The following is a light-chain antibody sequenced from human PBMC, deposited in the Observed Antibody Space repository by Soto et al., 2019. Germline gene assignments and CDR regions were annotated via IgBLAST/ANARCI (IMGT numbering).Light chain of an antibody. CDR3: QQFVTSPLYT. CDR1: ESVASSY. Sequence: EVVLTQSPGTLSLSPGERATLSYRTSESVASSYIAWYQQKPGQAPRLLIYGTSSRAAGVPDRFSGSGSGTDFTLTISGLEPEDFAVYYCQQFVTSPLYTFGQGTKLEIK. V-gene: IGKV3-20*01. J-gene: IGKJ2*01. CDR2: GTS.